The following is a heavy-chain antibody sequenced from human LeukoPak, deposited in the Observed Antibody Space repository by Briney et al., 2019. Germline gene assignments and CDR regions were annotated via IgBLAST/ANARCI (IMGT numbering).Heavy chain of an antibody. CDR3: TTLPRGDYADFDY. D-gene: IGHD4-17*01. Sequence: PGGSLRLSCAASGFTFSNAWMSWVRQAPGKGLEWVGRIKSKTGGGTTDYAAPVKGRFTISRDDSKNTLYLQMNSLKTEDTAVYYCTTLPRGDYADFDYWGQGTLVTVSS. V-gene: IGHV3-15*01. CDR1: GFTFSNAW. J-gene: IGHJ4*02. CDR2: IKSKTGGGTT.